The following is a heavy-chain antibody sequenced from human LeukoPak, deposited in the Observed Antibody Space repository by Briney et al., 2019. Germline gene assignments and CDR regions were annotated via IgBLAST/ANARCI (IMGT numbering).Heavy chain of an antibody. CDR2: ISPNGVIT. D-gene: IGHD3-10*01. Sequence: PGGSLRLSCAASGFTFSSHGMNWVRQAPGKGLEWVSGISPNGVITYYADSVKGRFTISRDNSKGTVYLQMNSLRPEDTAVYYCAREGLDSGSHFSAWFDPWGQGTLVTVSS. J-gene: IGHJ5*02. V-gene: IGHV3-23*01. CDR3: AREGLDSGSHFSAWFDP. CDR1: GFTFSSHG.